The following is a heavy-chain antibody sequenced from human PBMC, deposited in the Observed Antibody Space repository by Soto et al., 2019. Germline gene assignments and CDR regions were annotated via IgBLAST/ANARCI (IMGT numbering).Heavy chain of an antibody. Sequence: QVQLVQSGAEVKKPGSSVSVSCRASGDIFTSHTISWVRQAPGQGLEWVGRIIPILGMSTYAQKFQGRVSXXXDXXSSTAYMELSSLRSDDTAVYYCAKSYGSGSRPFDYWGQGTLVTVSS. V-gene: IGHV1-69*02. D-gene: IGHD3-10*01. J-gene: IGHJ4*02. CDR1: GDIFTSHT. CDR2: IIPILGMS. CDR3: AKSYGSGSRPFDY.